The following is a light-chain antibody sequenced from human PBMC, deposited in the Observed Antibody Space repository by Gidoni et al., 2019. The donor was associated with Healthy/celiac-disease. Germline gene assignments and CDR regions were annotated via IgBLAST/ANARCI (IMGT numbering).Light chain of an antibody. CDR2: AAS. CDR1: QVSSSY. CDR3: QQLNSYLPWT. Sequence: DIQLTQSPSFLSASVGDRVTITCPASQVSSSYLAWYPQKPGKTPKLLISAASPLQSGVPSRFTGSGSQTEFTLTIRSLQPEDLATYNCQQLNSYLPWTFGQGTQVEIK. J-gene: IGKJ1*01. V-gene: IGKV1-9*01.